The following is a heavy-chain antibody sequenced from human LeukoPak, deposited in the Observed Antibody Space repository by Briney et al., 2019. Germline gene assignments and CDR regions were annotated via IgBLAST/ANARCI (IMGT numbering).Heavy chain of an antibody. CDR3: ARAPQAPFDWLFKYFDY. V-gene: IGHV4-38-2*02. J-gene: IGHJ4*02. CDR2: IYHSGST. Sequence: PSETLSLTCTVSGYSISSGYYWGWIRPPPGKGLEWIGSIYHSGSTYYNPSLKSRVTISVDTSKNQFSLKLSSVTAADTAVYYCARAPQAPFDWLFKYFDYWGQGTLVTVSS. CDR1: GYSISSGYY. D-gene: IGHD3-9*01.